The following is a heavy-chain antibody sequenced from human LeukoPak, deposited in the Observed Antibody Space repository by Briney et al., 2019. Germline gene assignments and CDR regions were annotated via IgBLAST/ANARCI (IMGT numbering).Heavy chain of an antibody. Sequence: GSLRLSCAASGFTFSNAWMSWVRQAPGKGLEWVGYIYYSGSTNYNPSLKSRVTISVDTSKNQFSLKLSSVTAADTAVYYCARDRGTAMAARDYYYMDVWGKGTTVTVSS. D-gene: IGHD5-18*01. CDR2: IYYSGST. J-gene: IGHJ6*03. CDR1: GFTFSNAW. CDR3: ARDRGTAMAARDYYYMDV. V-gene: IGHV4-59*01.